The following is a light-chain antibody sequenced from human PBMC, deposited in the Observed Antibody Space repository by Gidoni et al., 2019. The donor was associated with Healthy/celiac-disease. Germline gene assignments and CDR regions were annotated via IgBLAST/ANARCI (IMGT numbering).Light chain of an antibody. CDR2: GAS. J-gene: IGKJ4*01. CDR1: QSVSSN. V-gene: IGKV3-15*01. CDR3: QQYNNWPPLT. Sequence: TVMTQPPATLSVSPGERATLSCRASQSVSSNLAWYQQKPGQAPRLLIYGASTRATGIPARFSGSGSGTEFTLTISSLQSEDFAVYYCQQYNNWPPLTFGGGTKVEIK.